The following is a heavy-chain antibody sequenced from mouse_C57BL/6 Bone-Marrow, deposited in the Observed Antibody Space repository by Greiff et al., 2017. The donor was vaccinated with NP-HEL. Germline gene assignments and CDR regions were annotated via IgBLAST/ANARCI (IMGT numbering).Heavy chain of an antibody. J-gene: IGHJ2*01. V-gene: IGHV1-19*01. CDR3: ARVVTIGGYFDY. CDR2: INPYNGGT. D-gene: IGHD2-2*01. Sequence: VQLQQSGPVLVKPGASVKMSCKASGYTFTDYYMNWVKQSHGKSLEWIGVINPYNGGTSYNQKFKGKATLTVDKSSSTAYMELNSLTSEDSAVYYCARVVTIGGYFDYWGQGTTLTVSS. CDR1: GYTFTDYY.